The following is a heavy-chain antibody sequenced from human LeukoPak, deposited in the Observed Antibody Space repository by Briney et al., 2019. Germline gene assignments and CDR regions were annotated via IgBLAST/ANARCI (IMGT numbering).Heavy chain of an antibody. V-gene: IGHV3-48*04. CDR1: GFTLNNYA. CDR2: ISSSGSTI. CDR3: AREAMARAVDY. D-gene: IGHD5-18*01. Sequence: GGSLRLSCAASGFTLNNYAMNWVRQAPGKGLEWVSYISSSGSTIYYADSVKGRFTISRDNAKNSLYLQMNSLRAEDTAVYYCAREAMARAVDYWGQGTLVTVSS. J-gene: IGHJ4*02.